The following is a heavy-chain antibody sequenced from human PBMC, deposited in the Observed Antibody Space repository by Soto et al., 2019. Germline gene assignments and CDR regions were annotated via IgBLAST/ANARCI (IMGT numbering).Heavy chain of an antibody. CDR2: ISSGSSYT. V-gene: IGHV3-11*06. Sequence: PGGSLRLSCAASGFTFSDYYMSWIRQAPGKGLEWVSYISSGSSYTNYADSVKGRFTISRDNAKNSLYLQMNSLRDEDTAVYYCARGNYYDSRPGHWGQGTLVTVSS. CDR1: GFTFSDYY. CDR3: ARGNYYDSRPGH. D-gene: IGHD3-22*01. J-gene: IGHJ4*02.